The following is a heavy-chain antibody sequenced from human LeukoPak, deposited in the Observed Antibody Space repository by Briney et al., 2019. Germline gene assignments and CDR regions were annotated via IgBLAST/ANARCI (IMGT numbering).Heavy chain of an antibody. D-gene: IGHD2-2*02. V-gene: IGHV1-2*02. Sequence: GASVKVSCKTSGYTFTGYYMHWVRQAPGQGPEWMGRIDPNSGGTNYAQKFQVRVTMTRDTSISTVYMELSGLSSDDTAAYYCAGVPGPYTTSRFDYWGQGTLVTVSS. CDR2: IDPNSGGT. CDR1: GYTFTGYY. CDR3: AGVPGPYTTSRFDY. J-gene: IGHJ4*02.